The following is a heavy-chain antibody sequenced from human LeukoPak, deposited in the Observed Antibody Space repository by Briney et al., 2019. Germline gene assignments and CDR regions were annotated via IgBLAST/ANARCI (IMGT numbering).Heavy chain of an antibody. CDR1: GGAFSGYY. J-gene: IGHJ3*02. CDR2: INHSGST. D-gene: IGHD3-22*01. Sequence: SETLSLTCTVYGGAFSGYYWGRIRQPPGEGLEWVGEINHSGSTNYNPSLKSRVTISVDTSKNQFSLKLSSVTAADTAVYYCARGNMVVFTGDAFDIWGQGTMVTVSS. V-gene: IGHV4-34*01. CDR3: ARGNMVVFTGDAFDI.